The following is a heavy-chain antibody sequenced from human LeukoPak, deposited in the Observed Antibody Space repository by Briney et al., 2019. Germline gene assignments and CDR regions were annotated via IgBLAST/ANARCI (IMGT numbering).Heavy chain of an antibody. V-gene: IGHV3-23*01. CDR1: GFTFSSYA. D-gene: IGHD1-26*01. J-gene: IGHJ4*02. CDR2: ISGSGGST. Sequence: SGGSLRLSCAASGFTFSSYAMSWVRQAPGKGLEWVSAISGSGGSTYYADSVKGRFTISRDNSKSTLYLQMNSLRAEDTAVYYCAKDAYSGSYYRYFDYWGQGTLVTVSS. CDR3: AKDAYSGSYYRYFDY.